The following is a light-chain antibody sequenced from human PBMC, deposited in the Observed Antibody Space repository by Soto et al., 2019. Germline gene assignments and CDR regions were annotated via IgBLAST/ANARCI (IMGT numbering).Light chain of an antibody. CDR1: SSDVGSYNL. V-gene: IGLV2-23*02. J-gene: IGLJ1*01. CDR2: EVS. CDR3: CSYEGSSPFPYV. Sequence: QSVLTQPASVSGSPGQSITISCTGTSSDVGSYNLVSWYQQHPGKAPKLMIYEVSKRPSGVSNRFSGSKSGNTASLTISGLQAEDEVDYSCCSYEGSSPFPYVFGTGTKVTVL.